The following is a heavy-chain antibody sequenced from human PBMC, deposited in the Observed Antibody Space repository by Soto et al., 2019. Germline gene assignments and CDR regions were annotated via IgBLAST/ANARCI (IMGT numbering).Heavy chain of an antibody. D-gene: IGHD3-10*01. CDR3: ARLRVVSDGNYSYGMDV. J-gene: IGHJ6*02. Sequence: SETLSLTCTVSGGSISSSSYYWGWIRQPPGKGLEWIGSIYYSGSTYYNPSLKSRVTISVDTSKNQFSLKLSSVTAADTAVYYCARLRVVSDGNYSYGMDVWGPGTTVTVSS. CDR2: IYYSGST. V-gene: IGHV4-39*01. CDR1: GGSISSSSYY.